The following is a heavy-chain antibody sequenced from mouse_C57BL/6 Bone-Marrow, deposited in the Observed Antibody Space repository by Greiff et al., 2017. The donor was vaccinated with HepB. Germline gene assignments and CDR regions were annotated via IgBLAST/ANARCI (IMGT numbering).Heavy chain of an antibody. D-gene: IGHD2-3*01. CDR1: GFTFSSYG. Sequence: EVHLVESGGDLVKPGGSLKLSCAASGFTFSSYGMSWVRQTPDKRLEWVATISSGGSYTYYPDSVKGRFTISRDNAKNTLYLQLRSLKSEDTAMYYCARPSMISNWYFDVWGTGTTVTVSS. CDR3: ARPSMISNWYFDV. J-gene: IGHJ1*03. V-gene: IGHV5-6*01. CDR2: ISSGGSYT.